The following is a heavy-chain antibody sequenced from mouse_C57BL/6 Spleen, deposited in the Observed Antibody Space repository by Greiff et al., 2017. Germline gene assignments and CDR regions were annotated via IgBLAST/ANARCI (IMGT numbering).Heavy chain of an antibody. J-gene: IGHJ4*01. D-gene: IGHD1-1*01. CDR3: ARGAYHDYGSLYAMDY. CDR2: INPKTGGT. V-gene: IGHV1-18*01. CDR1: GYTFTDYN. Sequence: EVQLKESGPELVKPGASVKIPCKASGYTFTDYNMDWVKQSHGKSLEWIGDINPKTGGTIYNQKFKGKATLTVDKSSSTAYMELRSLTSQDTSVYYDARGAYHDYGSLYAMDYWGQGTSVTVSS.